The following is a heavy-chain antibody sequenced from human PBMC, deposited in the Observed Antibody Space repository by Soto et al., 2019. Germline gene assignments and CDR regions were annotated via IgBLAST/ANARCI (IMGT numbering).Heavy chain of an antibody. V-gene: IGHV4-39*01. CDR2: MLYSGLT. J-gene: IGHJ6*02. CDR3: APLSVSLSGPYGIHV. CDR1: GYSVSSSDYY. D-gene: IGHD2-15*01. Sequence: TLSLTCTVSGYSVSSSDYYWAWIRQPPGKGLEWIGSMLYSGLTYYNPSLKSRVTLSVDTSKNQFSVRLNSVTASDTAVYYCAPLSVSLSGPYGIHVWGQGTRSPS.